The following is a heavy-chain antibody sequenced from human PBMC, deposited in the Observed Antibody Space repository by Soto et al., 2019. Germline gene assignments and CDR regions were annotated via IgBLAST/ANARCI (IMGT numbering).Heavy chain of an antibody. CDR3: AREVESSSWRNWFDP. V-gene: IGHV3-21*01. CDR2: ISSSSSYI. D-gene: IGHD6-13*01. CDR1: GFTFSSYS. J-gene: IGHJ5*02. Sequence: EVQLAESGGGLVKPGGSLRLSCAASGFTFSSYSMNWVRQAPGKGLEWVSSISSSSSYIYYADSVKGRFTISRDNAKNSLYLQMNSLRAEDTAVYYCAREVESSSWRNWFDPWGQGTLVTVSS.